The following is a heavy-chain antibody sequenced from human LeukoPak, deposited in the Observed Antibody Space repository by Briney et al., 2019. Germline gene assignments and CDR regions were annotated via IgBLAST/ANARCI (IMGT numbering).Heavy chain of an antibody. CDR1: GFTFSSYS. V-gene: IGHV3-48*01. D-gene: IGHD6-19*01. Sequence: PGGSLRLSCAASGFTFSSYSMNWVRQAPGKGLEWVSYISSSSSTIYYADSVKGRFTISRDNAKNSLYLQMNSLRAEDTAVYYCARDSSGGSYWGQGTLVTVSS. CDR3: ARDSSGGSY. CDR2: ISSSSSTI. J-gene: IGHJ4*02.